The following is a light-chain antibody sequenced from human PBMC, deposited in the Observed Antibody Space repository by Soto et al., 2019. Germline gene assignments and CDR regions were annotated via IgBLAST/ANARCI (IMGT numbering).Light chain of an antibody. J-gene: IGKJ2*01. CDR3: QQSYSTPV. CDR1: QSISTY. CDR2: AAS. Sequence: DIPMTQSPSSLSASVGDRVTITCRASQSISTYLNWYQQKPGKAPKLLIYAASSLQSGVPSRFSGSGSGTDFTLTISSLQPEDSATYYCQQSYSTPVFGQGTKLEIK. V-gene: IGKV1-39*01.